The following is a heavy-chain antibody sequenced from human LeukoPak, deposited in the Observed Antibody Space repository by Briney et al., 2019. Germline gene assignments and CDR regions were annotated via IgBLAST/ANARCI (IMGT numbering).Heavy chain of an antibody. Sequence: SETLSLTCAVYGGPFSGYYWSWIRQPPGKGLEWIGEINHSGSTNYNPSLKSRVTISVDTSKNQFSLKLSSVTAADTAVYYCARGQLTNWFDPWGQGTLVTVSS. J-gene: IGHJ5*02. CDR1: GGPFSGYY. D-gene: IGHD1-1*01. V-gene: IGHV4-34*01. CDR2: INHSGST. CDR3: ARGQLTNWFDP.